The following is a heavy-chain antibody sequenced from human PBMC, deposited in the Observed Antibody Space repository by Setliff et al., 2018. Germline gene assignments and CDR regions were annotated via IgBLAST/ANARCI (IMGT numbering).Heavy chain of an antibody. CDR3: SRLVRYCTTTTCQRASGAEF. CDR2: ISAYTGNT. CDR1: GYTFTSSG. J-gene: IGHJ1*01. D-gene: IGHD2-8*01. V-gene: IGHV1-18*01. Sequence: GASVKVSCKASGYTFTSSGITWVRQAPGQGLEWMGWISAYTGNTNYAQKLQGRVTMTTDTSTSTAYMELRSLTSDDTAVYYCSRLVRYCTTTTCQRASGAEFWGQGTQVTVSS.